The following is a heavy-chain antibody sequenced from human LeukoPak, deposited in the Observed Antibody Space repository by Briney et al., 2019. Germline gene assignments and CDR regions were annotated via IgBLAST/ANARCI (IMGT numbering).Heavy chain of an antibody. J-gene: IGHJ5*02. CDR1: GFTFSSYS. D-gene: IGHD2-15*01. CDR3: ARDGEDIVVVVAAPGGNWFDP. CDR2: ISSSSSYI. Sequence: GGSLRLSCAASGFTFSSYSMNWVRQAPGKGLEWVSSISSSSSYIYYADSVKGRFTISRGNAKNSLYLQMNSLRAEDTAVYYCARDGEDIVVVVAAPGGNWFDPWGQGTLVTVSS. V-gene: IGHV3-21*01.